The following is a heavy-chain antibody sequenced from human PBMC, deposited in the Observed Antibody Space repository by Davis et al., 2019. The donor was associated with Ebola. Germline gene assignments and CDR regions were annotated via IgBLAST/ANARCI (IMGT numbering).Heavy chain of an antibody. CDR1: GGTFRSHA. D-gene: IGHD6-6*01. J-gene: IGHJ6*02. CDR3: ARNIYSSSFMYGMDV. V-gene: IGHV1-69*13. CDR2: IIPLLGSA. Sequence: SVKVSCKASGGTFRSHAFSWVRQAPGQGLEWMGGIIPLLGSAKYAQKFQDRVSITADESTSTAYMEVNGLISEDTAIYYCARNIYSSSFMYGMDVWGQGTTVTV.